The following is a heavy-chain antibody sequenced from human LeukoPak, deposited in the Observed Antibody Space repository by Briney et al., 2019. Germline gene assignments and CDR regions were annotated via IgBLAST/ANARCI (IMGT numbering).Heavy chain of an antibody. CDR2: IIPIFGIA. J-gene: IGHJ6*02. V-gene: IGHV1-69*04. CDR1: GGTFSSYA. CDR3: AKGYCSGGSCYPGMDV. D-gene: IGHD2-15*01. Sequence: EASVKVSCKASGGTFSSYAISWVRQAPGQGLEWMGRIIPIFGIANYAQKFQGRVTITADKSTSTAYMELSSLRSEDTAVYYCAKGYCSGGSCYPGMDVWGQGTTVTVSS.